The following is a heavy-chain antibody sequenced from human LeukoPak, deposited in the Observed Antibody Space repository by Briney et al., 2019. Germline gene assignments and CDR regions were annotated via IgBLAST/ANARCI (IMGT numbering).Heavy chain of an antibody. CDR1: GYTLTELS. D-gene: IGHD5-12*01. J-gene: IGHJ4*02. CDR2: FDPEDGET. V-gene: IGHV1-24*01. CDR3: ATTLPKDIVATISIPFDY. Sequence: ASVKVSCKVSGYTLTELSMHWVRQAPGKGLEWIGGFDPEDGETIYAQKFQGRVTMTEDTSTDTAYMELSSLRSEDTAVYYCATTLPKDIVATISIPFDYWGQGTLVTVSS.